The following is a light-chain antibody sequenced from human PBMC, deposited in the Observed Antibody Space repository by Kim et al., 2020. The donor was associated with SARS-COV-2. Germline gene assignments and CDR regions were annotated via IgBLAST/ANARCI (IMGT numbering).Light chain of an antibody. CDR1: QSVLSSANNKNF. J-gene: IGKJ4*01. V-gene: IGKV4-1*01. CDR3: QQYYSVPLA. CDR2: WAA. Sequence: RATINCKSSQSVLSSANNKNFLAWYQQRPGQPPKMLIYWAATRESGVPDRFSGSGSGTDFTLTISSLQAEDVAVYYCQQYYSVPLAFGGGTKPEI.